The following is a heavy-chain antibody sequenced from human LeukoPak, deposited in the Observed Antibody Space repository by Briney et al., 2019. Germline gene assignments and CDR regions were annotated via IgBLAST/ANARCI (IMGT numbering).Heavy chain of an antibody. CDR2: IWYDGSNK. CDR3: AKDRTYHPYGMDV. Sequence: PGGSLRLSCAASGFTFSSYGMHWVRQAPGKGLEWVAVIWYDGSNKYYADSVKGRFTISRDNSKNTLYLEMNSLRAEDTAVYYCAKDRTYHPYGMDVWGQGTTVTVSS. V-gene: IGHV3-33*06. CDR1: GFTFSSYG. J-gene: IGHJ6*02. D-gene: IGHD2-2*01.